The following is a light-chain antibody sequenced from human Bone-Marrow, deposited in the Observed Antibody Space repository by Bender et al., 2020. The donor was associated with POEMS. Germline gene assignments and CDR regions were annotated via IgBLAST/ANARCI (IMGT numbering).Light chain of an antibody. J-gene: IGLJ3*02. CDR2: EVD. Sequence: QSALTQPASVSGSRGQSITISCTGSNSDVGGYNHVSWYQQHPGKAPKLMIYEVDKRPSGVPDRFSGSKSGNTASLTVSGLQAEDEADYYCQAYDTSLRGSVFGGGTKLTVL. CDR1: NSDVGGYNH. V-gene: IGLV2-8*01. CDR3: QAYDTSLRGSV.